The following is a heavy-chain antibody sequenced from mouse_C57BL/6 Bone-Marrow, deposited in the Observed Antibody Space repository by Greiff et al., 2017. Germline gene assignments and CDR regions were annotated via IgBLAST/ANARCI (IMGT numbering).Heavy chain of an antibody. CDR2: IDPENGDT. CDR1: GFNIKDDY. D-gene: IGHD1-1*01. Sequence: EVKLVESGAELVRPGASVKLSCTASGFNIKDDYMHWVKQRPEQGLEWIGWIDPENGDTEYASKFQGKATITADTSSNTAYLQLSSLTSEDTAVYYCTTYYDFDDWGQGTTLTVSS. CDR3: TTYYDFDD. J-gene: IGHJ2*01. V-gene: IGHV14-4*01.